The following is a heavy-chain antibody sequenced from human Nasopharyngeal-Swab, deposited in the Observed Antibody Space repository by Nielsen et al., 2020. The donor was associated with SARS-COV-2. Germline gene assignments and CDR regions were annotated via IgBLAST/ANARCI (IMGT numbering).Heavy chain of an antibody. D-gene: IGHD4-23*01. CDR2: VFYTGST. CDR3: ARHRYGGNLLDAFDI. CDR1: GDSISRSY. V-gene: IGHV4-59*08. J-gene: IGHJ3*02. Sequence: SETLSLTCTVSGDSISRSYWSWIWQPPGKGLEWIGFVFYTGSTNSNPSLKSRVTMSLNTSKNQFSLKLSSVTAADTAVFYCARHRYGGNLLDAFDIWGQGTMVTVSS.